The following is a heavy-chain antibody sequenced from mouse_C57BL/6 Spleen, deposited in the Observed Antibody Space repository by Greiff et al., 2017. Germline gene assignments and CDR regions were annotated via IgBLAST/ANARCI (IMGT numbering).Heavy chain of an antibody. J-gene: IGHJ2*01. CDR2: ISSGGDYI. V-gene: IGHV5-9-1*02. Sequence: EVQVVESGEGLVKPGGSLKLSCAASGFTFSSYAMSWVRQTPEKRLEWVAYISSGGDYIYYADTVKGRFTISRDNARNTLYLQMSSLKSEDTAMYYCTRAALFITTVFDYWGQGTTLTVSS. D-gene: IGHD1-1*01. CDR1: GFTFSSYA. CDR3: TRAALFITTVFDY.